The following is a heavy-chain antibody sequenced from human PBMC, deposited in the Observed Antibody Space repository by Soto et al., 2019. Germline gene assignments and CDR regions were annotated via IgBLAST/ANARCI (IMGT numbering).Heavy chain of an antibody. J-gene: IGHJ3*02. V-gene: IGHV3-53*02. CDR2: LYTGGST. CDR1: GFAVSSNY. Sequence: EVQLVETGGGLVQPGGSLRLSCAASGFAVSSNYMNWVRQAPWKGLEWVSVLYTGGSTHYAGSVKGRFTISRDSSQNTLYLQMHSLRGEDTAVYYCARDGPGLGAAFDIWGQGTMFTVSA. D-gene: IGHD1-26*01. CDR3: ARDGPGLGAAFDI.